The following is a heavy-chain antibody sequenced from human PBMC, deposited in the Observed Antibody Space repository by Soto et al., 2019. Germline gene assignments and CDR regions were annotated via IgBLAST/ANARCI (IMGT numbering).Heavy chain of an antibody. J-gene: IGHJ5*02. CDR1: GGSISSDSYY. V-gene: IGHV4-39*01. Sequence: QLQLQESGPGLVKPSETLSLTCTVSGGSISSDSYYWGWIRQPPGKGLEWIGTIYYSGNTYYNPSLKSRVTISVDTSKNQFSLSLSSVTAADTAVYYCARRVGIRGLISYWFDPWGLGTLVTVSA. CDR2: IYYSGNT. D-gene: IGHD3-10*01. CDR3: ARRVGIRGLISYWFDP.